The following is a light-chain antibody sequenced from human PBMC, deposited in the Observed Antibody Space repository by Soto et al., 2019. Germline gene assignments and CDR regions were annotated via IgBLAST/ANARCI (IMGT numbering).Light chain of an antibody. CDR2: KAS. J-gene: IGKJ1*01. V-gene: IGKV1-5*03. CDR3: QQYNSYWT. CDR1: QTISSW. Sequence: IQITQSPSTLSGSVGDRVTITCRASQTISSWLAWYQQKPGKAPKLLIYKASTLKSGVPSRCSGSGSGTEFTLTISSLQPDDFAAYYCQQYNSYWTFGQGTKVDIK.